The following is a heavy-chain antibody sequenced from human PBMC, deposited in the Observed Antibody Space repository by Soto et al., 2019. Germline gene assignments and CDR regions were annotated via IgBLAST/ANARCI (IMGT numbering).Heavy chain of an antibody. CDR2: ISAHNGNT. CDR1: GYTFTSYG. Sequence: QVHLVQSGAEVKKPGASVKVSCKGSGYTFTSYGITWVRQAPGQGLEWMGWISAHNGNTDYAQKLQGRVTVTRDTSTSTAYMELRSLRSDDTAEHYCARGRYGDYWGQGALVTVSS. V-gene: IGHV1-18*01. CDR3: ARGRYGDY. J-gene: IGHJ4*02. D-gene: IGHD1-1*01.